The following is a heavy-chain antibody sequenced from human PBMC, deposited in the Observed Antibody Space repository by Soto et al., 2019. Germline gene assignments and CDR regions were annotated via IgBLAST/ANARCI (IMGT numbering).Heavy chain of an antibody. Sequence: QVQLVQSGAEVQKPGSSVKVSCKASGGTFSSYAISWVRQAPGQGLEGMGGIIPIFGTANYAQKFQGRVTITADESTSTAYMELSSLRSEDTAVYYCARASASIAARRDAFDIWGQGTMVTVSS. J-gene: IGHJ3*02. CDR1: GGTFSSYA. V-gene: IGHV1-69*01. D-gene: IGHD6-6*01. CDR2: IIPIFGTA. CDR3: ARASASIAARRDAFDI.